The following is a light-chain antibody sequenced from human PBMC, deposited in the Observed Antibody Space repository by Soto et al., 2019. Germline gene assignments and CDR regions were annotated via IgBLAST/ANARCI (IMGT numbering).Light chain of an antibody. CDR1: SNDVGGYNY. CDR3: ISYTSSNTHYVI. V-gene: IGLV2-14*01. CDR2: EVT. J-gene: IGLJ2*01. Sequence: QSALTQPASVSGSPGQSITISCTGTSNDVGGYNYVSWYQQHPGKAPKLIIYEVTDRPSGVSNRFSGSKSGNTASLTISGLQAEEEADYSCISYTSSNTHYVIIGGGTKLTVL.